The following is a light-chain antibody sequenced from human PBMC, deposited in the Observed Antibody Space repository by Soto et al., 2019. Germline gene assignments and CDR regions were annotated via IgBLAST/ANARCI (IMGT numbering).Light chain of an antibody. CDR2: IDN. J-gene: IGLJ3*02. CDR3: AAWDESPNVPV. Sequence: QSVLTQPPSASGTPGQSVTISCSGSNSNIGRNTVNWYQQFPGAAPNLLIHIDNDRPSGVPDRFSGSRSGTSASLAISGLQSEDEADYYCAAWDESPNVPVFGGGTKLTVL. CDR1: NSNIGRNT. V-gene: IGLV1-44*01.